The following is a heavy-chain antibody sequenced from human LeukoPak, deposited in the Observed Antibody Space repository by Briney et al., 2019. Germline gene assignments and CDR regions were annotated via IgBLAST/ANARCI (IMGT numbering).Heavy chain of an antibody. CDR2: IYYSGST. D-gene: IGHD4-17*01. CDR1: GGSFSVYY. CDR3: ARDTDYGDGSV. V-gene: IGHV4-59*01. Sequence: SETLSLTCAVYGGSFSVYYWSWIRQPPGKGLEWIGYIYYSGSTNYNPSLKSRVTISVDTSKNQFSLKLSSVTAADTAVYYCARDTDYGDGSVWGQGTTVTVSS. J-gene: IGHJ6*02.